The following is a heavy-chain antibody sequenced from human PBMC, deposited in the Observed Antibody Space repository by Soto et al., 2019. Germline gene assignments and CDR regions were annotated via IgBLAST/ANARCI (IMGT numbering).Heavy chain of an antibody. Sequence: SETLSLTCTVSGGSISTFFWNWLRQAPGKGLEWIAYISQSGRVFYNPSLKSRVTISVDASKNQLSLKLTSVSAADTVVYYCARDRLAADAAEVAFDFWGRGTMVT. J-gene: IGHJ3*01. CDR3: ARDRLAADAAEVAFDF. D-gene: IGHD6-25*01. CDR2: ISQSGRV. V-gene: IGHV4-59*01. CDR1: GGSISTFF.